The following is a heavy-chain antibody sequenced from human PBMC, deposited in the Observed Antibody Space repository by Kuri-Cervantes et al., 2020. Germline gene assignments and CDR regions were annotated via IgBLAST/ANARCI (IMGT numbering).Heavy chain of an antibody. V-gene: IGHV4-59*12. CDR3: ATGDGDYGDPWGY. CDR1: GGSISSYY. J-gene: IGHJ4*02. CDR2: IYYSGST. Sequence: GSLRLSCTVSGGSISSYYWSWIRQPPGKGLEWIGYIYYSGSTNYNPSLKSRVTISVDTSKNQFSLKLTSVTAADTAVYYCATGDGDYGDPWGYWGQGTLVTVSS. D-gene: IGHD4-17*01.